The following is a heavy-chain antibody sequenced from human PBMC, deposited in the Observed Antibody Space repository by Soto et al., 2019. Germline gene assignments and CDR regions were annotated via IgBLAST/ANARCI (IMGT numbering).Heavy chain of an antibody. Sequence: ASVKVSCKASGYTFTSYGISWVRQAPGQGLEWMGWISAYNGNTNYAQKLQGRVTMTTDTSTSTAYMELRSLRSDDTAVYYCARDAPLPSYYYDSSGYPIFDYWGQGTLVTV. J-gene: IGHJ4*02. CDR3: ARDAPLPSYYYDSSGYPIFDY. V-gene: IGHV1-18*01. CDR2: ISAYNGNT. CDR1: GYTFTSYG. D-gene: IGHD3-22*01.